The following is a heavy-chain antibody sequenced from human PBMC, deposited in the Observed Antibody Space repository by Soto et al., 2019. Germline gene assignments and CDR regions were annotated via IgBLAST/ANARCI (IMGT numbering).Heavy chain of an antibody. V-gene: IGHV4-59*08. Sequence: PSETLSLTCTVSGGSISSYYWSWIRQPPGKGLEWIGYIYYSGSTNYNPSLKSRVTISVDTSKNQFSLKLSSVTAADTAVYYCARSTYYDFWSGYSIPNWFDPWGQGTLVTVSS. J-gene: IGHJ5*02. CDR1: GGSISSYY. CDR2: IYYSGST. CDR3: ARSTYYDFWSGYSIPNWFDP. D-gene: IGHD3-3*01.